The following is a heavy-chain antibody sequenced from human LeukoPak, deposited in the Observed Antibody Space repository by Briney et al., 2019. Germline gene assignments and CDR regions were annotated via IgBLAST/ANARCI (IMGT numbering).Heavy chain of an antibody. D-gene: IGHD3-22*01. Sequence: SETLSLTCAVYGGSFSGDYWSWIRQPPGKGLEWIGEINDSGSTNYDPSLKSRVTISVDTSKSQFSLKLSSVTAADTAVYYCASLTMIVVPWGQGTLVTVSS. V-gene: IGHV4-34*01. J-gene: IGHJ4*02. CDR3: ASLTMIVVP. CDR1: GGSFSGDY. CDR2: INDSGST.